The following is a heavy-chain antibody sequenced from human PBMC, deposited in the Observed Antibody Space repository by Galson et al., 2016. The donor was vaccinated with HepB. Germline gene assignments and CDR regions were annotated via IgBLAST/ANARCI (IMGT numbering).Heavy chain of an antibody. D-gene: IGHD4-17*01. J-gene: IGHJ4*02. Sequence: SLRLSCAASGFSFSDYALHWVRQAPGKGLEWVAVVSSDGSTHFYGDAVKGRFTISRDNSKNTLFLQMNGLRGDDTAVYYCARDAKDHSILGDYGDHFHYWGQGSLVTGSS. CDR1: GFSFSDYA. CDR2: VSSDGSTH. V-gene: IGHV3-30*03. CDR3: ARDAKDHSILGDYGDHFHY.